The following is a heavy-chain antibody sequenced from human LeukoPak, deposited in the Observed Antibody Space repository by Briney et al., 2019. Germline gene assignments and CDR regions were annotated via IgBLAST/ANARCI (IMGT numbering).Heavy chain of an antibody. CDR3: TRLWGDCGGDCYSHDF. D-gene: IGHD2-21*02. J-gene: IGHJ4*02. V-gene: IGHV3-73*01. CDR1: GFTFSGSV. CDR2: IRSKANSYAT. Sequence: GGSLRLSCATSGFTFSGSVMHWVRQASGRGLEWVGPIRSKANSYATAYAASVRGRFTISRDDSRNTAYLQMNSLRTEDTAVYYCTRLWGDCGGDCYSHDFWGQGTLVTVSS.